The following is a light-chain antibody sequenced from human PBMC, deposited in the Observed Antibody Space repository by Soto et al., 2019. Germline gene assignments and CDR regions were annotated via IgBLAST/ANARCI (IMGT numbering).Light chain of an antibody. CDR2: AAS. V-gene: IGKV3-20*01. CDR3: QHYDSSPPWT. CDR1: QSVSSTA. J-gene: IGKJ1*01. Sequence: EIVLTQSPGTLSLFPGERATLSCRASQSVSSTALAWYQHKPGQAPRLLIFAASNRATGIPDRFSGSGSGTDFTLTISSLEPEDFALYYCQHYDSSPPWTFGQGTKVEVK.